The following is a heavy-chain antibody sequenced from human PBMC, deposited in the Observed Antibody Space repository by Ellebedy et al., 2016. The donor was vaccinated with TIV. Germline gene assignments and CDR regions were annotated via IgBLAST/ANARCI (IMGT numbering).Heavy chain of an antibody. J-gene: IGHJ4*02. CDR1: GYTFTSYW. CDR3: ARHMNTAMTNDY. CDR2: IYPADSDT. Sequence: GESLKISCKGSGYTFTSYWIGWVRQLPGKGLEWMGIIYPADSDTRYSPSFQGQVTISADKSISTAYLQWSSLKASDTAMYYCARHMNTAMTNDYWGQGTLVTVSS. D-gene: IGHD5-18*01. V-gene: IGHV5-51*01.